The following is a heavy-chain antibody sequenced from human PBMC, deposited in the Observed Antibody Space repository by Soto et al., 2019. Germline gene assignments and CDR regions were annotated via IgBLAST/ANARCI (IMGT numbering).Heavy chain of an antibody. CDR2: IRYDGSNK. Sequence: GGSLRLSCAASGFTFSSYGMHWVRQAPGKGLEWVAVIRYDGSNKYYADSVKGRFTISRDNSKNTLYLQMNSLRAEDTAVYYCARGNYGDYASGGNWFDPWGQGTLVTVSS. CDR3: ARGNYGDYASGGNWFDP. V-gene: IGHV3-33*01. CDR1: GFTFSSYG. J-gene: IGHJ5*02. D-gene: IGHD4-17*01.